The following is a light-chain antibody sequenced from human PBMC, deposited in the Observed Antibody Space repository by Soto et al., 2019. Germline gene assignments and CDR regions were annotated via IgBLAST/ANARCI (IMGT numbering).Light chain of an antibody. Sequence: EIVLTQSPGTLSLSPGERATLSCRASQSVSSSYLAWYQQKPGQAPRLLIYGASSRATGIHDRFSGSESGTDSPLSISRLEPEDFAVYYCHQYDRPPLTFGGGTKVEIK. CDR1: QSVSSSY. V-gene: IGKV3-20*01. J-gene: IGKJ4*01. CDR2: GAS. CDR3: HQYDRPPLT.